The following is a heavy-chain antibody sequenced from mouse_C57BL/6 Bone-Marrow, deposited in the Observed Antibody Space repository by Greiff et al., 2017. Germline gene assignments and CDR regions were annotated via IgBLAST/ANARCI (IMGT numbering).Heavy chain of an antibody. V-gene: IGHV1-19*01. J-gene: IGHJ3*01. CDR3: AVGRFIYYDSWFAY. D-gene: IGHD2-4*01. Sequence: VQLQQSGPVLVKPGASVKMSCKASGYTFTDYYMHWVKQSHGKSLEWIGVINPYNGGTSSNQKFKGKATLTVDKSSSTAYLELNSLTSVDSAVYYCAVGRFIYYDSWFAYWGQGTLVTVSA. CDR2: INPYNGGT. CDR1: GYTFTDYY.